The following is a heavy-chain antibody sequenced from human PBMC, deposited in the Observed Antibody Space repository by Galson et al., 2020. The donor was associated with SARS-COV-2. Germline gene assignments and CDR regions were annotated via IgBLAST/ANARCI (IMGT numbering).Heavy chain of an antibody. Sequence: SETLSLTCAVSGGSISSGGYSWSWIRQPPGKGLEWIGYIYHSGSTYYNPSLTSRVPISVDRSKNQFSLKLTSVTAADTAVYYCARGGDSRGYYWIDPWGQGTLVTVSS. V-gene: IGHV4-30-2*01. D-gene: IGHD3-22*01. CDR2: IYHSGST. CDR1: GGSISSGGYS. J-gene: IGHJ5*02. CDR3: ARGGDSRGYYWIDP.